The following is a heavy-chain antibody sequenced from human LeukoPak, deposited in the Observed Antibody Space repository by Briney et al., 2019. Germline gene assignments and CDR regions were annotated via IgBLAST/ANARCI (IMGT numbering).Heavy chain of an antibody. CDR1: GGSISSYY. J-gene: IGHJ3*02. CDR3: ARAYCSSTSCYLANAFDI. Sequence: SETLSLTCTVSGGSISSYYWSWIRQPPGKGLEWIGYIYYSGSTNYNPSLKSRVTISVDTSKNQFSLKLSSVTAADTAVYYCARAYCSSTSCYLANAFDIWGQGTMVTVSS. CDR2: IYYSGST. V-gene: IGHV4-59*12. D-gene: IGHD2-2*01.